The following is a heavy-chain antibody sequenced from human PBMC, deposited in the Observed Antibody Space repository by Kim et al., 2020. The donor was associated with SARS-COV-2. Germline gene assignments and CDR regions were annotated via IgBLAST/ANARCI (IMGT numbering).Heavy chain of an antibody. J-gene: IGHJ4*02. CDR3: GGGAGWLPDY. CDR2: GST. V-gene: IGHV4-59*09. Sequence: GSTQYNPSLKSRVTISLDMSKNQFSLTLSPATAGDTAVYYCGGGAGWLPDYWGQGTLVTVSS. D-gene: IGHD5-12*01.